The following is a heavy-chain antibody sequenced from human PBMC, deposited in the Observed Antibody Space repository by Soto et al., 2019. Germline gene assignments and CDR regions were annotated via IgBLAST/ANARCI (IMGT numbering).Heavy chain of an antibody. CDR1: GGSTSSYY. V-gene: IGHV4-59*01. CDR3: ARPHGGSSGWDNWFDP. CDR2: NSYSGST. J-gene: IGHJ5*02. D-gene: IGHD6-25*01. Sequence: SGTLSLTCTVTGGSTSSYYWSWLRQPPGKGLEWIGYNSYSGSTDYNPSLKSRVTISVDTSKNQFSLKLSSVTAADTAVYYCARPHGGSSGWDNWFDPWGQGTLVTVSS.